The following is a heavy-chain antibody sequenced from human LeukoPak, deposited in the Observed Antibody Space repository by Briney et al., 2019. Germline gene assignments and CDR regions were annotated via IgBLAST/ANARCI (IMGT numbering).Heavy chain of an antibody. CDR2: INPNSGGT. J-gene: IGHJ6*03. Sequence: ASVKVSCKASGYTFTGYYMHWVRQAPGQGLEWMGWINPNSGGTNYAQKFQGRVTMTRDTSISTAYMELSRLRSDDTAVYYCAARGGLVVPAVFPLTHDYYYYMDVWGKGTTVTVSS. D-gene: IGHD2-2*01. V-gene: IGHV1-2*02. CDR3: AARGGLVVPAVFPLTHDYYYYMDV. CDR1: GYTFTGYY.